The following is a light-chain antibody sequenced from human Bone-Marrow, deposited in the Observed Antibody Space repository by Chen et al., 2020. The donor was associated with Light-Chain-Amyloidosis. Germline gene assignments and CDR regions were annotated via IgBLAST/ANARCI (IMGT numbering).Light chain of an antibody. CDR1: SSNIGNNY. J-gene: IGLJ2*01. CDR3: AAWDDSLNGVV. Sequence: QSVLTQPPSASGTPGQRVTISCSGSSSNIGNNYVYWYQQVPRTAPKLLIYKNNQRPSGVPDRVSGSRSGTSASLAISGLRSEDDADYYCAAWDDSLNGVVFGGGTKLTVL. CDR2: KNN. V-gene: IGLV1-47*01.